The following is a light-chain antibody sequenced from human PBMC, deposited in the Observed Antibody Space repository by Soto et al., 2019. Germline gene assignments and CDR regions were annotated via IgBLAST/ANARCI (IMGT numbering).Light chain of an antibody. V-gene: IGLV1-44*01. CDR1: SSNIGTNP. Sequence: QPVLTQPPSASGTPGQRVTISCSGSSSNIGTNPVNWYQQLPGTAPKLLLHDNNQRPSGVPDRFSGSKSGTSASLAISGLQSEDEADYYCAAWDDSLNAPYVFGTGTKLTVL. CDR2: DNN. J-gene: IGLJ1*01. CDR3: AAWDDSLNAPYV.